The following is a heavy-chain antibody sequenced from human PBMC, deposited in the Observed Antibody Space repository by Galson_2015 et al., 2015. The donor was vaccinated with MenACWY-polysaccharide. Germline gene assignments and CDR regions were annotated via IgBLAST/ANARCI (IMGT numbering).Heavy chain of an antibody. J-gene: IGHJ4*02. CDR1: GFTFSSHW. V-gene: IGHV3-74*01. D-gene: IGHD2-2*01. Sequence: SLRLSCAASGFTFSSHWMHWVRQAPGEGRGWVSRINSDASIIKYADTLKGRFTISRDNAKNTLYLEMNSLRAEDTAIYFCARDRVDVPVIEAHTIFDYWGQGVLVTVSS. CDR3: ARDRVDVPVIEAHTIFDY. CDR2: INSDASII.